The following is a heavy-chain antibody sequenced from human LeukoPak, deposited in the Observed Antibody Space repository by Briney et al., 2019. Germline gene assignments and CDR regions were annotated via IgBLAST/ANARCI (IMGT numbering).Heavy chain of an antibody. CDR2: IIPIFGTA. Sequence: SVKVSCKASGGTFSSYAISWVRQAPGQGLEWMGGIIPIFGTANYAQKFQGRVTITTDESTSTAYMELSSLRSEDTAVYYCARVRTGESSGWFYFDYWGQGTLVTVPS. CDR3: ARVRTGESSGWFYFDY. CDR1: GGTFSSYA. J-gene: IGHJ4*02. V-gene: IGHV1-69*05. D-gene: IGHD6-19*01.